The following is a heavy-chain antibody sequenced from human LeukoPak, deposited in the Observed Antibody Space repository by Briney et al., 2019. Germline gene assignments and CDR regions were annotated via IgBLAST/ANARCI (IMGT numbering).Heavy chain of an antibody. D-gene: IGHD1-14*01. J-gene: IGHJ6*02. CDR2: MNGNSGNT. V-gene: IGHV1-8*01. CDR3: ARKYNNYYRGMDV. CDR1: GYTFTSYD. Sequence: ASVKLSCKASGYTFTSYDINWVRQATGQGLEWMGWMNGNSGNTAYAQKFQGRVTMTRDTSISTAFMELSSLRSEDTAVYYCARKYNNYYRGMDVWGQGTTVTVSS.